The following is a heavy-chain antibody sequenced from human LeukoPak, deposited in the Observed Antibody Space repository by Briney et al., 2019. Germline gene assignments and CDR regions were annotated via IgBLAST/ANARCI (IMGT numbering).Heavy chain of an antibody. CDR2: IIPIFGTA. J-gene: IGHJ3*02. V-gene: IGHV1-69*05. Sequence: ASVKVSCKASGYTLTSYGISWVRQAPGQGLEWMGGIIPIFGTANYAQKFQGRVTITTDESTSTAYMELSSLRSEDTAVYYCAGDYGDYVAFDIWGQGTMVTVSS. D-gene: IGHD4-17*01. CDR1: GYTLTSYG. CDR3: AGDYGDYVAFDI.